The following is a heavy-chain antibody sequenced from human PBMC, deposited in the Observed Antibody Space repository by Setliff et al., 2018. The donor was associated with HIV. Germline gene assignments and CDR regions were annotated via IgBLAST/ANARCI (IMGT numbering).Heavy chain of an antibody. D-gene: IGHD3-22*01. CDR3: ARDRASSAYYSHFDY. CDR1: GFVFRNYN. J-gene: IGHJ4*02. CDR2: VSSDGRYI. V-gene: IGHV3-21*06. Sequence: GGALRLSCADSGFVFRNYNMNWVRQAPGKGLEWVSSVSSDGRYIYYADSVRGRFTISRDDAKSSLYLQMYSLRAEDTAIYYCARDRASSAYYSHFDYWGQGNMVTVSS.